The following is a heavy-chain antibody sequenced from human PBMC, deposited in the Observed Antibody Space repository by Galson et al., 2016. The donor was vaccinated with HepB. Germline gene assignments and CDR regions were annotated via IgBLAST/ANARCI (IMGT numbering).Heavy chain of an antibody. D-gene: IGHD6-13*01. J-gene: IGHJ3*02. V-gene: IGHV5-51*01. CDR3: ARHSPRIAAALGAFDI. CDR2: IYPDDSDT. Sequence: QSGAEVKKPGESLKISCKGSGSRFTSNWIGWVRQMPGKGLEWMGIIYPDDSDTRYSPSFQGQVTISADKSISTAYLQWSSLKASDTAMYYCARHSPRIAAALGAFDIWGQGTMVTVSS. CDR1: GSRFTSNW.